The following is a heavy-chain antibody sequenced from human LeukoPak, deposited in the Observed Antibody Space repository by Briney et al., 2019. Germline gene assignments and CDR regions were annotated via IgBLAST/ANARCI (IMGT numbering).Heavy chain of an antibody. Sequence: ASVKVSCKASGYTFTGYYMHWVRQAPGQGLEWMGGIIPIFGTANYAQKFQGRVTITADESTSTAYMELSSLRSEDTAVYYCARNALDYYGSGSYYGDYWGQGTLVTVSS. CDR3: ARNALDYYGSGSYYGDY. CDR2: IIPIFGTA. CDR1: GYTFTGYY. V-gene: IGHV1-69*13. D-gene: IGHD3-10*01. J-gene: IGHJ4*02.